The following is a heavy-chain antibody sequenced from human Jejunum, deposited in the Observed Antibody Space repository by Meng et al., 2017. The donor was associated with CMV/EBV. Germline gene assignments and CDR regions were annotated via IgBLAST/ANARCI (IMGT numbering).Heavy chain of an antibody. CDR1: FSSNA. J-gene: IGHJ4*02. CDR3: AKEWGTAAGGTRGDFDY. CDR2: ISYSGDTT. D-gene: IGHD6-13*01. V-gene: IGHV3-23*01. Sequence: FSSNAMSWVCQAPGKGLEWVSAISYSGDTTSYADSVKGRVTISRDNSKNTLYLQMNSLKAEDTAIYYCAKEWGTAAGGTRGDFDYWGQGTRVTVSS.